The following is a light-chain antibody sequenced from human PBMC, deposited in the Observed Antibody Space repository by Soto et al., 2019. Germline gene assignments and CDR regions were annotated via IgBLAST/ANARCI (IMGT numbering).Light chain of an antibody. CDR2: GAS. J-gene: IGKJ5*01. V-gene: IGKV3-15*01. Sequence: IVITQSPANLSVSPGERYALSWMASQNVLSNLSWYQQKPGQAPRLLIYGASTRATGLPARFSGSGSGKQFTLNISRLQSEDFAVYYCQPYNNWPITFGQGTRLEIK. CDR3: QPYNNWPIT. CDR1: QNVLSN.